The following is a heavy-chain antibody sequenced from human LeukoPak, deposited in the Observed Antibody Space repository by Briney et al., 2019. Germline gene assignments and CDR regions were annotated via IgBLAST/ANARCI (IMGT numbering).Heavy chain of an antibody. Sequence: PSETLSLTCTVSGGSISVYYWSWIRQPPGKGLEWIGFINYSGSTNYNPSLKSRVTISLDMSKNQFSLNLSSVTAADTAVYYCAGGAGRRGEFDSWGQGTLVTVSS. V-gene: IGHV4-59*01. CDR3: AGGAGRRGEFDS. CDR1: GGSISVYY. CDR2: INYSGST. J-gene: IGHJ4*02. D-gene: IGHD6-6*01.